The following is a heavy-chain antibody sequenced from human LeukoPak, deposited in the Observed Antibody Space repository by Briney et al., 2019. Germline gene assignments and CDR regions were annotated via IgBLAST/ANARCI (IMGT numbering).Heavy chain of an antibody. CDR1: GFTFINYW. J-gene: IGHJ4*02. CDR2: IKQDGSQI. Sequence: GGSLRLSCAGSGFTFINYWMTWVRQAPGKGLEWVANIKQDGSQIYYVDSVKGRFTISRDNAKKSLYLQMNSLRAEDTAVYYCARGPDYYDSSGYDHAYWGQGTLVTVSS. V-gene: IGHV3-7*03. CDR3: ARGPDYYDSSGYDHAY. D-gene: IGHD3-22*01.